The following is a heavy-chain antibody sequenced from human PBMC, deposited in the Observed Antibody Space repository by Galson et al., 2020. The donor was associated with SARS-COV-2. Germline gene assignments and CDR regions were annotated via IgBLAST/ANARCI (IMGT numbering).Heavy chain of an antibody. CDR2: ISYDGSTE. J-gene: IGHJ6*02. V-gene: IGHV3-30*04. Sequence: TGGSLRISCAASGFILSSFAMHWVRQAPGKGLEWVAVISYDGSTEFYPHSVKGRFTISRANSKNTLFLQMNTLRAEDTAMYYCARSNLGYLYYYGMDVWGQGTTVTVSS. D-gene: IGHD2-2*03. CDR1: GFILSSFA. CDR3: ARSNLGYLYYYGMDV.